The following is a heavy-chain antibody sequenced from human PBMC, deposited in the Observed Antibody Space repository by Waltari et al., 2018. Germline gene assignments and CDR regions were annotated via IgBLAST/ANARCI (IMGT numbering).Heavy chain of an antibody. Sequence: EVQLVESGGGVVGPGGSLSLSCAVFGFTFHDYGMTWVRQVPGRGLEWVSGINWNGGRTRYTESVKGRFTISRDNAKNSLYLQMNSLRAEDTALYYCVRGSTGIIFDYWGQGTLVTVSS. CDR1: GFTFHDYG. CDR2: INWNGGRT. CDR3: VRGSTGIIFDY. D-gene: IGHD1-1*01. J-gene: IGHJ4*02. V-gene: IGHV3-20*04.